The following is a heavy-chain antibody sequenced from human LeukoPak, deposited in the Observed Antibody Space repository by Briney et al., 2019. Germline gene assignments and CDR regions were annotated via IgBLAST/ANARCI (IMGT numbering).Heavy chain of an antibody. CDR3: ASSLSLAAAAPFDY. CDR2: INPNGGGT. J-gene: IGHJ4*02. CDR1: GYTFTGYY. V-gene: IGHV1-2*04. Sequence: ASVKVSCKASGYTFTGYYMHWVRQAPGQGLEWMGWINPNGGGTNYAQKFQGWVTLPRDTSTSTRYMDLSRLRSDDPAVYYCASSLSLAAAAPFDYWGQGTLVTVSS. D-gene: IGHD6-13*01.